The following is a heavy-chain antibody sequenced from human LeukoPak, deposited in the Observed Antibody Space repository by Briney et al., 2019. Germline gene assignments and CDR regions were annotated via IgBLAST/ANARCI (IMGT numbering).Heavy chain of an antibody. CDR3: ARVNYASSGYFFDY. V-gene: IGHV4-59*01. Sequence: SETLSLTCTVSGGSISSYYWSWIRQPPGKGLEWIGYIYYSGSTNYNPSLKSRVTISVDTSKNQFSLKLSSVTAADTAVYYCARVNYASSGYFFDYWGQGTLVTVSS. D-gene: IGHD3-22*01. CDR1: GGSISSYY. CDR2: IYYSGST. J-gene: IGHJ4*02.